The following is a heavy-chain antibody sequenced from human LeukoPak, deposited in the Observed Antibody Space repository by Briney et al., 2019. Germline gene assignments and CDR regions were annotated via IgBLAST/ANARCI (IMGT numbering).Heavy chain of an antibody. V-gene: IGHV3-11*01. J-gene: IGHJ4*02. D-gene: IGHD3-22*01. CDR2: ISSSGSTI. Sequence: GGSLRLSCAASGFTFSDYYMSWIRQAPGKGLEWVSYISSSGSTIYYADSVKGRFTISRDNAKNSLYLQMNSLRAEDTAVYYWAGILTTYGLRLDHFEHWGQGTLVTVSS. CDR3: AGILTTYGLRLDHFEH. CDR1: GFTFSDYY.